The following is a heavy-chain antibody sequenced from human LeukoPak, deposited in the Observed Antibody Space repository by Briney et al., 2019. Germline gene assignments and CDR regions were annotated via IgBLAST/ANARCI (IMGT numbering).Heavy chain of an antibody. CDR2: ISYDGSNK. CDR1: GFTFSSYA. V-gene: IGHV3-30-3*01. Sequence: GGSLRLSCAASGFTFSSYAMHWVRQAPGKGLEWVAVISYDGSNKYYADSVKGRFTISRDNSKNTLYLQMNSLRAEDTAVYYCARSPYGSGSPYYYYGMDVWGQGTTVTVSS. CDR3: ARSPYGSGSPYYYYGMDV. D-gene: IGHD3-10*01. J-gene: IGHJ6*02.